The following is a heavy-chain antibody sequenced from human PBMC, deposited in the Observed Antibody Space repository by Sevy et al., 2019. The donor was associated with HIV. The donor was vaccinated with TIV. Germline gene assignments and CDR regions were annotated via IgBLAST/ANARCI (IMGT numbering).Heavy chain of an antibody. CDR3: VREGAPYRNIRYCSGNNCFYNWFDP. CDR2: ISSDGDNT. J-gene: IGHJ5*02. V-gene: IGHV3-30-3*01. D-gene: IGHD2-15*01. Sequence: GGSLRLSCAASGFTFNDYALHWVRQAPGKGLEWVAIISSDGDNTYYADTVKGRFTISRDNSKNTVYLQMNRLRAEDTAVDYCVREGAPYRNIRYCSGNNCFYNWFDPWGQGTLVTVSS. CDR1: GFTFNDYA.